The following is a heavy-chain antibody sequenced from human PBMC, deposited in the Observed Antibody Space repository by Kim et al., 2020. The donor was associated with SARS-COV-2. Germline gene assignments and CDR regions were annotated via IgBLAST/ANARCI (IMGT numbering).Heavy chain of an antibody. CDR2: IWYDGSNK. CDR3: AKGGNTAHHFYYYGMDV. D-gene: IGHD5-18*01. CDR1: GFTFSSYG. Sequence: GGSLRLSCAASGFTFSSYGMHWVRQAPGKGLEWVAVIWYDGSNKYYADSVKGRFTISRDNSKNTLYLQMNSLRAEDTAVYYCAKGGNTAHHFYYYGMDVWGQGTTVTVSS. J-gene: IGHJ6*02. V-gene: IGHV3-33*06.